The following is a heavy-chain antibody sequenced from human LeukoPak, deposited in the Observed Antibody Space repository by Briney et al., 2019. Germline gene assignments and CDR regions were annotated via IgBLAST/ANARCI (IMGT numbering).Heavy chain of an antibody. J-gene: IGHJ6*02. CDR1: GDSVTTYY. D-gene: IGHD4-11*01. Sequence: SETLSLTCTVSGDSVTTYYWSWIRQPPGKGLEWLGYVYYSGSATYNPSLKSRVTISVDTSKNQFSLRLSSVTAADTAVYYCARDGSNWSNDYYHGVDVWGQGTTVTISS. V-gene: IGHV4-59*02. CDR3: ARDGSNWSNDYYHGVDV. CDR2: VYYSGSA.